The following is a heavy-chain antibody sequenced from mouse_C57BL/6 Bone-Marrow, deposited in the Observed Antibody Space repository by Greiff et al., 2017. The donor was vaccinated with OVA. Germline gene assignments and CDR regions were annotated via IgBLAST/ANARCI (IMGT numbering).Heavy chain of an antibody. V-gene: IGHV1-42*01. J-gene: IGHJ3*01. Sequence: EVQLQQSGPELVKPGASVKISCKASGYSFTGYCMNWVKQSPEKSLEWIGEINPSTGGTTYNQKFKAKATLTVDKSSSTAYMQLKSLTSEDSAVYYCARDSNNWFAYWGQGTLVTVSA. CDR2: INPSTGGT. D-gene: IGHD2-5*01. CDR3: ARDSNNWFAY. CDR1: GYSFTGYC.